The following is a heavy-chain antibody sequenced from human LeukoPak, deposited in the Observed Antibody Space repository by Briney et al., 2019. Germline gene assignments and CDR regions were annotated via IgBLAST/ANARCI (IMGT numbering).Heavy chain of an antibody. V-gene: IGHV4-61*02. Sequence: PSETLSLTCTVSGGSISSGSYYWSWIRQPAGKGLEWIGRIYTSGSTNYNPSLKSRVTISVDTSKNQFSLKLSSVTAADTAVYYCARTAGYNILTGYYTTWGQGTLDTVSS. D-gene: IGHD3-9*01. J-gene: IGHJ4*02. CDR1: GGSISSGSYY. CDR2: IYTSGST. CDR3: ARTAGYNILTGYYTT.